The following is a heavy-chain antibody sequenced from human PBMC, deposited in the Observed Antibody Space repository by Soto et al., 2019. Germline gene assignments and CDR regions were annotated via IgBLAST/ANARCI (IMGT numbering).Heavy chain of an antibody. CDR1: GFTFSSYS. Sequence: LRLSCSASGFTFSSYSMNLVRQAPVNGLEWVSSISSSSSSIYYADSVKVRFTISRDNAKNSLYLQMNSLRVEDTAVYYCARADYYDSSAYYFSGWFDPWGQGTLVTVSS. CDR3: ARADYYDSSAYYFSGWFDP. J-gene: IGHJ5*02. CDR2: ISSSSSSI. D-gene: IGHD3-22*01. V-gene: IGHV3-21*01.